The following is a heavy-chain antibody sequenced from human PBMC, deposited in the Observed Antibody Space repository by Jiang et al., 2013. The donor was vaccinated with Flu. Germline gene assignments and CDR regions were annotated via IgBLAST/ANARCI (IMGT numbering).Heavy chain of an antibody. CDR3: ARERYSYVDY. V-gene: IGHV4-59*13. CDR1: GGSISSYY. D-gene: IGHD5-18*01. J-gene: IGHJ4*02. Sequence: ETLSLTCTVSGGSISSYYWSWIRQPPGKGLEWIGYIYYSGSTNYNPSLKSRVTISVDTSKNQFSLKLSSVTAADTAVYYCARERYSYVDYWGQGTLVTVSS. CDR2: IYYSGST.